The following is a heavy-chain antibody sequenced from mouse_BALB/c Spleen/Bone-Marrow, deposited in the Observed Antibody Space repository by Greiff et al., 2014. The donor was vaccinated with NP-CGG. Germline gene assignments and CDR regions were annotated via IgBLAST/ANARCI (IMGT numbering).Heavy chain of an antibody. CDR3: AGCAAYGYYLGLAY. D-gene: IGHD2-3*01. CDR2: IYPYNGGT. J-gene: IGHJ3*01. Sequence: VQLQQSGPELVKPGASVKISCKASGYTFTDYNMHWVKQSPGKSLEWIGYIYPYNGGTVYKQKIKSQATLTVNNSSNTANMELRSLTSEDHAVYYGAGCAAYGYYLGLAYWGQGTLVTVSA. CDR1: GYTFTDYN. V-gene: IGHV1S29*02.